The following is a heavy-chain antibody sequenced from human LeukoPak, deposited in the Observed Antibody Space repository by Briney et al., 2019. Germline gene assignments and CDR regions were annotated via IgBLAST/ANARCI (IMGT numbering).Heavy chain of an antibody. V-gene: IGHV4-39*07. CDR1: GGSISSSSYY. D-gene: IGHD3-10*01. CDR2: IYHSGST. CDR3: ARTSGRPPYYFDS. J-gene: IGHJ4*02. Sequence: SETLSLTCTVSGGSISSSSYYWGWIRQSPGKGLEWIGSIYHSGSTYYNPSLKSRVTISVDTSKNQFSLKLSSVTAADTAVYYCARTSGRPPYYFDSWGQGTLVTVSS.